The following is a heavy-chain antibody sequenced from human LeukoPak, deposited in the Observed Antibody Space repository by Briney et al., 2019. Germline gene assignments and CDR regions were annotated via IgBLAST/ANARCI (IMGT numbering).Heavy chain of an antibody. J-gene: IGHJ6*03. V-gene: IGHV3-43*02. CDR2: ISRDGGST. CDR3: AKIPAAGYYYFFMDV. D-gene: IGHD2-2*01. CDR1: GFTFDDYS. Sequence: GRSLSLSCAVSGFTFDDYSMHCVRQAPGKGLEWVFLISRDGGSTYNADSVKGRFTISKNNSKNTLYLQMNSLRTEDTALYFCAKIPAAGYYYFFMDVWGKGTTVTVSS.